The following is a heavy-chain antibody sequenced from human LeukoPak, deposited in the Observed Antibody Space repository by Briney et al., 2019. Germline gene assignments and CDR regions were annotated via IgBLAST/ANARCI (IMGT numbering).Heavy chain of an antibody. CDR2: IYTRGTT. CDR1: GASISSYY. Sequence: SETLSLTCSISGASISSYYWSWFRQPAGKGLEWIGYIYTRGTTNYNPSLKSRVTMSADTSKNQLSLKMISVTAADTAVYYCAREGLPAAVDYWGQGILVTVSS. CDR3: AREGLPAAVDY. J-gene: IGHJ4*02. V-gene: IGHV4-4*07. D-gene: IGHD2-2*01.